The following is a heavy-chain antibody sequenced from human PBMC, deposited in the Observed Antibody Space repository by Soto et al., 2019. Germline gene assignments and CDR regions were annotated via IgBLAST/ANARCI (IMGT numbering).Heavy chain of an antibody. Sequence: QVQLVQSGAEVKKPGASVKVYCKGSGYAFTTYGITWVRQAPGQGLEWMGWISAHNGNTNYAQKLQGRVTVTRDTSTTTAYMELRSLRSDDTAVYYCARGRYGDYWGQGDLVTVSS. CDR1: GYAFTTYG. CDR3: ARGRYGDY. V-gene: IGHV1-18*01. CDR2: ISAHNGNT. D-gene: IGHD1-1*01. J-gene: IGHJ4*02.